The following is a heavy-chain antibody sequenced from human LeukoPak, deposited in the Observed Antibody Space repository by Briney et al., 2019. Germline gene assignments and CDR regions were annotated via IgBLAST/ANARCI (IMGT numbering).Heavy chain of an antibody. CDR1: GGSFSGYY. V-gene: IGHV4-34*01. J-gene: IGHJ6*04. Sequence: SETLSLTCAVYGGSFSGYYWSWIRKPPGKGLEWIGEINHSGSTNYNPSLKSRVTISVDTSKNQFSLKLSSVAAADTAVYFCASLWFGDGPRDGMDVWGKGTTVTVSS. CDR2: INHSGST. D-gene: IGHD3-10*01. CDR3: ASLWFGDGPRDGMDV.